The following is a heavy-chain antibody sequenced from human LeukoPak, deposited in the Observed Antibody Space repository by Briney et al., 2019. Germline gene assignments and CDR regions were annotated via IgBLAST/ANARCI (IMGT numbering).Heavy chain of an antibody. D-gene: IGHD3-22*01. J-gene: IGHJ4*02. CDR3: ARAGTLVGYDSSAYYYYFDY. Sequence: GGSLRLSCAAVGFTFSSNWMSWVRPAPGKGLEWVANIKQDGSEKPHVFSVKGRFTISRDNTKNALYLQMHSLRREDTAVYYCARAGTLVGYDSSAYYYYFDYWGQGTLVTVSA. CDR2: IKQDGSEK. CDR1: GFTFSSNW. V-gene: IGHV3-7*05.